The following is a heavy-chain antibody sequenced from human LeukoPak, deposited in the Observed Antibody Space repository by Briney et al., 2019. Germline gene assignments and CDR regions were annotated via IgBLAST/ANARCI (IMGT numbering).Heavy chain of an antibody. CDR1: GFMFSNYW. V-gene: IGHV3-30*02. Sequence: GGSLRLSCAASGFMFSNYWMSWVRQAPGKGLEWVAFIRYDGSNKYYADSVKGRFTISRDNSKNTLYLQMNSLRAEDTAVYYCAKGSGIAVAGLRAVIDYWGQGTLVTVSS. CDR3: AKGSGIAVAGLRAVIDY. J-gene: IGHJ4*02. D-gene: IGHD6-19*01. CDR2: IRYDGSNK.